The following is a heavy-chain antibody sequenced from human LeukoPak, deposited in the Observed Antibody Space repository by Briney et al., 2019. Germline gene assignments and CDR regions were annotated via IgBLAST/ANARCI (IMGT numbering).Heavy chain of an antibody. CDR2: IIPNSGAT. V-gene: IGHV1-2*02. Sequence: ASVKVSCKASGYTFTGYYMHWVRQAPGQGLEWMGWIIPNSGATKYAQKFQGRVTMTWDTSISAVYMELSRLISDDTAVYYCARDRGSSESYGMDVWGQGTTVTVSS. D-gene: IGHD6-6*01. CDR1: GYTFTGYY. CDR3: ARDRGSSESYGMDV. J-gene: IGHJ6*02.